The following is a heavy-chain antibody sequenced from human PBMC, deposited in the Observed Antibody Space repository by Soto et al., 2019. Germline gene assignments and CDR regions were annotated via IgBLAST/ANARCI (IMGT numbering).Heavy chain of an antibody. CDR3: AKDSNDWDYWYFDL. CDR1: GFIFSSYA. CDR2: ISGSGGST. V-gene: IGHV3-23*01. D-gene: IGHD3-9*01. J-gene: IGHJ2*01. Sequence: EVQLLESGGGLVQPGGSLRLSCAASGFIFSSYAMSWVRQAPGKGLEWVSTISGSGGSTYYEDSVKGRFTISRDNSKNTLYLQMNSLRAEDTAVYYCAKDSNDWDYWYFDLWGRGTLVTVSS.